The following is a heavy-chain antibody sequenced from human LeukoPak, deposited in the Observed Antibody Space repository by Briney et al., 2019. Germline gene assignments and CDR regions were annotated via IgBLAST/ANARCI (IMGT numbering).Heavy chain of an antibody. V-gene: IGHV1-69*05. CDR2: IIPIFGTA. Sequence: SVEVSCKASGGTFSSYAISWVRQAPGQGLEWMGGIIPIFGTANYAQKFQGRVTITTDESTSTAYMELSSLRSEDTAVYYCARDSDYYYDSSGYYGPWFDPWGQGTLVTVSS. CDR1: GGTFSSYA. J-gene: IGHJ5*02. D-gene: IGHD3-22*01. CDR3: ARDSDYYYDSSGYYGPWFDP.